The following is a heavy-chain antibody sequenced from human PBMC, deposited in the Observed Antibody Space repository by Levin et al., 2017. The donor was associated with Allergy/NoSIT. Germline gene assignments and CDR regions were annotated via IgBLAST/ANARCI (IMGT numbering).Heavy chain of an antibody. V-gene: IGHV4-38-2*02. Sequence: SYPLSLTCTVSGYSISSGFYWGWIRQPPGTWLEFLFLLSPLFLPFSPPSLKSRVTISVDTSKNQFSLKLTSVTAADTAVYYCARQVGSAVTYDYWGQGTLVTVSS. CDR2: LSPLFLP. D-gene: IGHD4-17*01. CDR3: ARQVGSAVTYDY. CDR1: GYSISSGFY. J-gene: IGHJ4*02.